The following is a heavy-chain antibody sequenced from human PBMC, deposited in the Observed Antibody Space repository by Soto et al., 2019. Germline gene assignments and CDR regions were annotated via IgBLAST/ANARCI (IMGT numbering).Heavy chain of an antibody. J-gene: IGHJ4*02. D-gene: IGHD4-17*01. CDR3: ARNVPVTTLGY. CDR1: GVTVSNNY. Sequence: EVKLVESGGGLVQPGGSLRLSCAASGVTVSNNYMTWVRQAPGKGLELVSSIYSTGNTFYADSVTGRFTISSDNSKNTLYLQMNSLSVEDTAVYYCARNVPVTTLGYWGQGTLVTVSS. V-gene: IGHV3-66*01. CDR2: IYSTGNT.